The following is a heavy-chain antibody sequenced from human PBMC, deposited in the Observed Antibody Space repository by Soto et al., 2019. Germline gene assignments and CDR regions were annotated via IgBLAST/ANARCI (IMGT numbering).Heavy chain of an antibody. CDR3: ARQDGSALYYFDY. D-gene: IGHD6-19*01. V-gene: IGHV5-51*01. CDR2: IYPGDSDT. CDR1: GYTFTIDW. Sequence: GESLKISCDGSGYTFTIDWIALVLQMPGKGLEWMGIIYPGDSDTRYSPSFQGQVSISADKSISTAYLQWSSLKASDTAMYYCARQDGSALYYFDYWGQGTLVTVSS. J-gene: IGHJ4*02.